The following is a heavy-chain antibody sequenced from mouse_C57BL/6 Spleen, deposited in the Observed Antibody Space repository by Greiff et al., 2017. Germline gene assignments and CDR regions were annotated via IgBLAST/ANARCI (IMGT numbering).Heavy chain of an antibody. J-gene: IGHJ3*01. CDR1: GYTFTSYW. CDR3: APIYYGNFAWFAY. V-gene: IGHV1-74*01. CDR2: IHPSDSDT. D-gene: IGHD2-1*01. Sequence: QVQLQQPGAELVKPGASVKVSCKASGYTFTSYWMHWVKQRPGQGLEWLGRIHPSDSDTNYNQKFKGKATLTVDKSSSTAYMQLSSLTSEDSAVYYCAPIYYGNFAWFAYWGQGTLVTVSA.